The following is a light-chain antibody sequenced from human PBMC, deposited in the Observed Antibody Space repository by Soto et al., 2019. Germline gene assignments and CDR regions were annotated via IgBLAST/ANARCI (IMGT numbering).Light chain of an antibody. CDR3: QQYETSPRT. CDR2: GAS. V-gene: IGKV3-20*01. CDR1: QSVSSSY. J-gene: IGKJ1*01. Sequence: EIVLTQSPGTLSLSPGERATLSCRASQSVSSSYLDWYQQKPGQAPRLLIYGASSRATGIPDRFSGSGSGTDFTLTISRLEPEDFAVYYCQQYETSPRTFGQGTKGDIK.